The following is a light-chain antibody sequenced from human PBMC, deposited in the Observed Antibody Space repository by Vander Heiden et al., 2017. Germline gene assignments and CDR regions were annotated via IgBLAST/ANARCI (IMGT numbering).Light chain of an antibody. Sequence: DTQMTQSPSTLSASVGDRVSITCRASQNINSWLAWYQQKPGKAPNLLIYKASNLESGVPSRFSGSGSGTEFTLTISSLKPDDFATYYCQQYNSYPYTFGQGTILEIK. J-gene: IGKJ2*01. CDR1: QNINSW. V-gene: IGKV1-5*03. CDR2: KAS. CDR3: QQYNSYPYT.